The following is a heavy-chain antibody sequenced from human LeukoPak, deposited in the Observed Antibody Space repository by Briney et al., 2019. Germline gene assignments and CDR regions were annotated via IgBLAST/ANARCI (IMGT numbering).Heavy chain of an antibody. CDR1: GGSISSYY. Sequence: SETLSLTCTVSGGSISSYYWSWIRQPPGKGLEWIGYIYYSGSTNYNPSLKSRVTISVDTSKNQFSLKLSSVSAADTAVYYCASDSVAGHYFDYWAQGTLVTVSS. CDR2: IYYSGST. D-gene: IGHD6-19*01. V-gene: IGHV4-59*01. J-gene: IGHJ4*02. CDR3: ASDSVAGHYFDY.